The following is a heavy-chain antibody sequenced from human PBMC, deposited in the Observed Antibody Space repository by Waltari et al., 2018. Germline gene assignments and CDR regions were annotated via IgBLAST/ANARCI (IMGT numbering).Heavy chain of an antibody. CDR1: GFTFSSYW. J-gene: IGHJ4*02. CDR2: IKQEGSEK. Sequence: EVQLVESGGGLVQPGGSLRLSCAASGFTFSSYWMSWVRQAPGKWREWVANIKQEGSEKYYVDSVKGRFTISRDNAKNSLYLQMNSLRAEDTAVYYCATQATSFLDYWGQGTLVTVSS. CDR3: ATQATSFLDY. V-gene: IGHV3-7*02. D-gene: IGHD1-26*01.